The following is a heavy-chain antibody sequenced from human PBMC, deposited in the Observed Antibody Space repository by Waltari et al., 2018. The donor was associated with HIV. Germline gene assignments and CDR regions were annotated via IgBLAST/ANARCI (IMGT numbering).Heavy chain of an antibody. J-gene: IGHJ4*02. CDR1: GFTFSDFW. Sequence: EVQLVESGGGLVQPGGSLRLSCTAFGFTFSDFWMTWVRQTPGKGLEWVANIKEDGSEIYYVDSVKGRFTISRDNAKNSLYLEMNSLRGEDSATYDCARDAAIDFWGQGTLVTVSS. CDR3: ARDAAIDF. CDR2: IKEDGSEI. V-gene: IGHV3-7*01.